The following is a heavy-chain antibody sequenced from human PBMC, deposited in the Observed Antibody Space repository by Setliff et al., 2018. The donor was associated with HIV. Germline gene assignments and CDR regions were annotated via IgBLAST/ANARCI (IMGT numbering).Heavy chain of an antibody. D-gene: IGHD3-3*01. J-gene: IGHJ4*02. V-gene: IGHV4-4*07. CDR3: ATLSGPVDH. Sequence: SETLSLTCTVSGDSINTPFWWSWIRQPAGKGLEWIGRVTNTGDTSYNPSLKSRVTISMDTSKNLFSLKLTSVTAADTAVYYCATLSGPVDHWGQGTLVTVSS. CDR2: VTNTGDT. CDR1: GDSINTPFW.